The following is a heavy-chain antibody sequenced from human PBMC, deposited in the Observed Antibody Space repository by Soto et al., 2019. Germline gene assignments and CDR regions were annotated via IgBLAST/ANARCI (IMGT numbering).Heavy chain of an antibody. D-gene: IGHD2-2*01. Sequence: PGGSLRLSCAASGFTFSSYWMSWVRQAPGKGPEWVANIKPDGTEKDYVDSVKGRFTISRDNAKNSLYLQVNSLRVEDTALYYCARESWYQLMGEYYYYGMDVWGQGTAVTVSS. CDR1: GFTFSSYW. CDR3: ARESWYQLMGEYYYYGMDV. CDR2: IKPDGTEK. V-gene: IGHV3-7*03. J-gene: IGHJ6*02.